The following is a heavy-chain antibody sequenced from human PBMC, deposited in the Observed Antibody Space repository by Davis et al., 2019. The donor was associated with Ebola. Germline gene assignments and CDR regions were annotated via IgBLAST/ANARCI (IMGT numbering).Heavy chain of an antibody. CDR1: GGSISSSNW. V-gene: IGHV4-4*02. Sequence: SETLSLTCAVSGGSISSSNWWSWVRQPPGKGLEWTGEIYHSGSTNYNPYLKIRVTISVDTSKNQFSLKLSSVTAADTAVYYCARGPSIRAFDIWGQGTMVTVSS. D-gene: IGHD2-21*01. CDR2: IYHSGST. CDR3: ARGPSIRAFDI. J-gene: IGHJ3*02.